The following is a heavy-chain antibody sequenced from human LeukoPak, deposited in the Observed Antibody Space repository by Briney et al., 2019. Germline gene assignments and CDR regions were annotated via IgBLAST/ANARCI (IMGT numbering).Heavy chain of an antibody. CDR2: IYTSGST. CDR1: GGSIRSTTYY. Sequence: PSETLSLTCTVSGGSIRSTTYYWGWIRQPAGKGLEWIGRIYTSGSTNYNPSLKTRVTMSVDTSKNQFSLKLSSVTAADTAVYYCAREEVVTATNNWFDPWGQGTLVTVSS. V-gene: IGHV4-61*02. D-gene: IGHD2-21*02. J-gene: IGHJ5*02. CDR3: AREEVVTATNNWFDP.